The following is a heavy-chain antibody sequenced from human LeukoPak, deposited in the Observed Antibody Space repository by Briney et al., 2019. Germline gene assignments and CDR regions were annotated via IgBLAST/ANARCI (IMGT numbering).Heavy chain of an antibody. D-gene: IGHD3-22*01. Sequence: GGSLRLSCAASGFTFSSHSMTWVRLAPGKGLEWVSSISGRGSYIYYADLVKGRFTISRDNANNSLYLQMNSLRAEDTAVYFCARALAGYYFDSGGYYSFDYWGQGTLVTVSS. CDR3: ARALAGYYFDSGGYYSFDY. CDR2: ISGRGSYI. V-gene: IGHV3-21*01. CDR1: GFTFSSHS. J-gene: IGHJ4*02.